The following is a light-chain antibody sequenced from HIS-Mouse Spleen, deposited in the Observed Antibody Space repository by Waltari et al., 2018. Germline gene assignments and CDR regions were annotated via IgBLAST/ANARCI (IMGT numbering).Light chain of an antibody. CDR1: SSDVGGYNY. CDR3: CSYAGSYTLV. CDR2: DVS. Sequence: QSALTQPRSVSGSPGQSVTISCTGTSSDVGGYNYVSWYQQHPGKAPKLMIYDVSKRPSGVPDRCSGSKSGNTASLTISGLQAEDEADYYGCSYAGSYTLVFGGGTKLTVL. J-gene: IGLJ2*01. V-gene: IGLV2-11*01.